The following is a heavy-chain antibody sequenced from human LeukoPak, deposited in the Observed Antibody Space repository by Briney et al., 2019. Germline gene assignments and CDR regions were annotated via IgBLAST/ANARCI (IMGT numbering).Heavy chain of an antibody. Sequence: PSETLSLTCTVSGGSISSYYWSWIRQPPGKGLEWIGYIYYSGSTNYNPSLKSRVTISVDTSKNQFSLKLSSVTAADTAVYYCARGGWNDVPFDYWGQGTLVTVSS. D-gene: IGHD1-1*01. CDR3: ARGGWNDVPFDY. V-gene: IGHV4-59*01. CDR2: IYYSGST. J-gene: IGHJ4*02. CDR1: GGSISSYY.